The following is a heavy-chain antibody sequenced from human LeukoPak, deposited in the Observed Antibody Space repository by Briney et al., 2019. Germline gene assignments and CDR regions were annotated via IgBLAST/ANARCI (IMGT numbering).Heavy chain of an antibody. CDR3: ARALKGYSSGPFDY. Sequence: PSGTLSLTCAVSGGSVSDSYWWNWVRQPPGKGLEWIGEIYDTGSTNYGPSFKSRVTISVDKSKNQFSLKMSSVTAADTAVYYCARALKGYSSGPFDYWGQGTLVTVSS. V-gene: IGHV4-4*02. J-gene: IGHJ4*02. CDR1: GGSVSDSYW. CDR2: IYDTGST. D-gene: IGHD6-19*01.